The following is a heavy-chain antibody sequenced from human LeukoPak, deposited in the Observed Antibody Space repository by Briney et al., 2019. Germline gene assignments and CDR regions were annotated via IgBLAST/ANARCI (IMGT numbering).Heavy chain of an antibody. CDR1: GGSISNYY. CDR3: ARDHAYGGNAHTFDY. V-gene: IGHV4-59*01. Sequence: SETLSLTCTVSGGSISNYYWSWIRQPPGKGLEWIGYIYYSGSTNYNPSLKSRVTISVDTSKNQFSLKLSSVTAADTAVYYCARDHAYGGNAHTFDYWGQGTLVTVSS. D-gene: IGHD4-23*01. CDR2: IYYSGST. J-gene: IGHJ4*02.